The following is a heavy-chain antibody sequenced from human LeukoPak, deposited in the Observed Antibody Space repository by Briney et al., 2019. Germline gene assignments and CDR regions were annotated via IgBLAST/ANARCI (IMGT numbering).Heavy chain of an antibody. D-gene: IGHD5-18*01. J-gene: IGHJ4*01. CDR3: ARRYSYGYFDC. CDR1: GFTFSSYW. V-gene: IGHV3-7*01. CDR2: IKHDGADK. Sequence: GGSLRLSCVASGFTFSSYWMSWVRQAPGKGLEWVANIKHDGADKYFVDSVKGRFTISRDNVKNSLFLQMNSLRAEDTAMYYCARRYSYGYFDCWGQEPWSPSPQ.